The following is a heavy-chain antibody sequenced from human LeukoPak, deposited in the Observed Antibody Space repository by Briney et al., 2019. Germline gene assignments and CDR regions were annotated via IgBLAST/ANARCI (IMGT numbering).Heavy chain of an antibody. Sequence: SETLSLTCAVYGGSFSGYYWSWIRQPPGKGLEWIGEINHSGSTNYNPSLKSRVTISVDTSKNQFSLKLSSVTAADTAVYYCARAIGYSYGYAGWFDPWGQGTLVTVSS. CDR2: INHSGST. J-gene: IGHJ5*02. CDR1: GGSFSGYY. V-gene: IGHV4-34*01. CDR3: ARAIGYSYGYAGWFDP. D-gene: IGHD5-18*01.